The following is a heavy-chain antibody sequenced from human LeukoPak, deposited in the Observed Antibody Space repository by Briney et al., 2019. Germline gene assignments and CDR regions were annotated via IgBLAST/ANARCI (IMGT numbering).Heavy chain of an antibody. D-gene: IGHD4-17*01. CDR1: GGSISSYY. V-gene: IGHV4-59*12. CDR3: ARDLYGDYGPPDY. J-gene: IGHJ4*02. CDR2: IYYSGST. Sequence: SETLSLTCTVSGGSISSYYWNWIRQPPGKGLEWIGYIYYSGSTYYNPSLKSRVTISVDTSKNQFSLKLSSVTAADTAVYYCARDLYGDYGPPDYWGQGTLVTVSS.